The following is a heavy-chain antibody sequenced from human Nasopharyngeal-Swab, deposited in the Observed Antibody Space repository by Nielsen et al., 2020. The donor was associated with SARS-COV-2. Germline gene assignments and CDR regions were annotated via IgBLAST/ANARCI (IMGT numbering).Heavy chain of an antibody. D-gene: IGHD1-20*01. CDR1: GFTFENYA. J-gene: IGHJ2*01. CDR2: ISWNGNIR. V-gene: IGHV3-9*01. CDR3: ARENNWEALRYFDL. Sequence: SLKISCAASGFTFENYAMYWVRQAPGKGLEWVSGISWNGNIRGHADSVEGRFTISRDNAKSSLYLQMNSLRVEDTALYYCARENNWEALRYFDLWVRGTLVTVSS.